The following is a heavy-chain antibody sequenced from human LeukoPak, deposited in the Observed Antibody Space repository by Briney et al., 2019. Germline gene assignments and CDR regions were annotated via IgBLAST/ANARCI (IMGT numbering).Heavy chain of an antibody. CDR2: ISYDGSNK. V-gene: IGHV3-30-3*01. Sequence: GGSLRLSCAASGFSFSSHAMHWVRQAPGKGLEWVTVISYDGSNKYYADSVKGRFTISRDNSKNTLYLQMNSLRAEDTAVYYCARDAYDSSGYLFDYWGQGTLVTVSS. CDR3: ARDAYDSSGYLFDY. D-gene: IGHD3-22*01. J-gene: IGHJ4*02. CDR1: GFSFSSHA.